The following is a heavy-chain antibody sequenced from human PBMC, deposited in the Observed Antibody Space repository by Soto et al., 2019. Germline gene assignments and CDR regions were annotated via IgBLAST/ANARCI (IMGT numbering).Heavy chain of an antibody. V-gene: IGHV4-4*07. D-gene: IGHD6-13*01. Sequence: SETLSLTCTVSGGSISSYYWSWIRQPAGKGLEWIGRIYTSGSTNYNPSLKSRVTMSVDTSKNQFSLKLSSVTAADTAVYYCARGMYSSSWYWFDPWGQGTPVTVSS. CDR3: ARGMYSSSWYWFDP. CDR1: GGSISSYY. J-gene: IGHJ5*02. CDR2: IYTSGST.